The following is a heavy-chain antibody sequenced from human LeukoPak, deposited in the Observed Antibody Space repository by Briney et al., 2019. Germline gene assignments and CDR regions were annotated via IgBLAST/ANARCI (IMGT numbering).Heavy chain of an antibody. Sequence: GGSLRLSCAASGFTFSTYRMDWVRQAPGKGLEWVSSISSSSSYIYYADSVKGRFTISRDNAKNSLYLQMNSLRAEDTAIYYCAKTFNRAYTYGPADYWGQGTLVTVSS. CDR3: AKTFNRAYTYGPADY. J-gene: IGHJ4*02. V-gene: IGHV3-21*01. CDR1: GFTFSTYR. D-gene: IGHD5-18*01. CDR2: ISSSSSYI.